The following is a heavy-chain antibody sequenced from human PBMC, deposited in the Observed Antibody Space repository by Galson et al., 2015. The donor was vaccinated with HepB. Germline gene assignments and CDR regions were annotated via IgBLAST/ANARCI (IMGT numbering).Heavy chain of an antibody. D-gene: IGHD2-2*01. CDR1: GYTFTSYG. V-gene: IGHV1-18*04. J-gene: IGHJ4*02. Sequence: SVKVSCKASGYTFTSYGISWVRQAPGQGLEWMGWISAYNGNTNYAQKLQGRVTMTTDTSTSTAYMELRSLRSDDTAVYYCARLGYCSSTSCYHSLFGQLAGSLGYWGQGTLVTVSS. CDR3: ARLGYCSSTSCYHSLFGQLAGSLGY. CDR2: ISAYNGNT.